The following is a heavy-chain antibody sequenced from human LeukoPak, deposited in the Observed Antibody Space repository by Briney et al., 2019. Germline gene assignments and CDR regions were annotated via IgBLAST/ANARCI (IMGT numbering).Heavy chain of an antibody. CDR3: ASLTYSSSLLIDY. Sequence: PSETLSLTCAVSGGSISSSNWWSWVRQPPGKGLEWIGEIYHSGSTNYNPSLKSRVTISVDKSKNQFSLKLSSVTAADTAVYYCASLTYSSSLLIDYWGQGTLVTVSS. D-gene: IGHD6-13*01. CDR1: GGSISSSNW. J-gene: IGHJ4*02. V-gene: IGHV4-4*02. CDR2: IYHSGST.